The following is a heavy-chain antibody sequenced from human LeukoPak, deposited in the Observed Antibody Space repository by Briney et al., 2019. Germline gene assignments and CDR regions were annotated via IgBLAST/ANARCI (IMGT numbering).Heavy chain of an antibody. Sequence: GGSLRLSCAASGFTFSSYWMNWVRQAPGKGLEWVANIKQDGSEKYYVDSVKGRFTISRDNARNSLYLQINSLRAEDTAVYYCAREITYYYDSSGYYSGYWGQGTLVTVSS. CDR1: GFTFSSYW. CDR2: IKQDGSEK. D-gene: IGHD3-22*01. CDR3: AREITYYYDSSGYYSGY. J-gene: IGHJ4*02. V-gene: IGHV3-7*01.